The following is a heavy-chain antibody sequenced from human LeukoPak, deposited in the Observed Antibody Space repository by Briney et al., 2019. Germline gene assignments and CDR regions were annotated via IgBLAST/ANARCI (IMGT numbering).Heavy chain of an antibody. J-gene: IGHJ6*03. CDR2: IYYSGST. V-gene: IGHV4-59*01. Sequence: SETLSLTCTVSGGSISSYYWSWIRHPPGKGLEWIGYIYYSGSTNYNPSLKSRVTISVDTSKNQFSLKLSSVTAADTAVYYCARASPGFSRIPYYYYYYYMDVWGKGTTVTVSS. D-gene: IGHD2-15*01. CDR3: ARASPGFSRIPYYYYYYYMDV. CDR1: GGSISSYY.